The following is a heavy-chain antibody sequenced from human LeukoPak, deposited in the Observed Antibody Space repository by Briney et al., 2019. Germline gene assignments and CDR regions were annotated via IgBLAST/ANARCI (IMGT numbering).Heavy chain of an antibody. CDR2: IKQDGSEK. Sequence: GGSLRLSCVVSGFTFTNHWMSWVRQAPGRGLEWVANIKQDGSEKYYVDSVEGQFTISRDNAKNSLYLQMNSLRVEDTAVYYCTRDTGLTIFGPRFDYWGQGTQVTVSS. D-gene: IGHD3/OR15-3a*01. CDR1: GFTFTNHW. V-gene: IGHV3-7*01. CDR3: TRDTGLTIFGPRFDY. J-gene: IGHJ4*02.